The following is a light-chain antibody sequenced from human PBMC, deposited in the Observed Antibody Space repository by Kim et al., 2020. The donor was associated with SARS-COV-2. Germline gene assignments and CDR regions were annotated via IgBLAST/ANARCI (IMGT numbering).Light chain of an antibody. V-gene: IGKV4-1*01. Sequence: DIVMTQSPDSLAVSLGERATINCKSSQSVLYSSNDKNYLAWYQQKPGQPPKLLIYWASTRESGVPDRFSGSGSGTDFTLTISILQAEDVAVYYCQQYYTAPLYTFGQGTKLE. CDR1: QSVLYSSNDKNY. CDR3: QQYYTAPLYT. J-gene: IGKJ2*01. CDR2: WAS.